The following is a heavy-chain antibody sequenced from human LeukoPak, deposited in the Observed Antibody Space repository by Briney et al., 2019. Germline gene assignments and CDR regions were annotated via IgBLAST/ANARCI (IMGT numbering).Heavy chain of an antibody. Sequence: GRSLRLSCAASGFTFSNYDMNWVRQAPGKGLEWVANIKQDGSEKYYVDSVKGRFTISRDNAKNSLYLQMNSLRAEDTALYYCASGRQLGYWGRGTLVTVSS. CDR1: GFTFSNYD. J-gene: IGHJ4*02. CDR3: ASGRQLGY. D-gene: IGHD3-16*01. CDR2: IKQDGSEK. V-gene: IGHV3-7*01.